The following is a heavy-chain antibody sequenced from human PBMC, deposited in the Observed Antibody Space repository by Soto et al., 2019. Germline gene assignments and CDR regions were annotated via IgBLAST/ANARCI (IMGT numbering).Heavy chain of an antibody. Sequence: ASVKVSCKASGYTFTGYYMHWVRQAPGQGLEWMGWINPNSGGTNYAQKFQGWVTMTRDTSISTAYMELSRLRSDDTAVYYCARDRVVAATRGYYYYGMDVWGQGTTVTVSS. V-gene: IGHV1-2*04. CDR3: ARDRVVAATRGYYYYGMDV. D-gene: IGHD2-15*01. CDR2: INPNSGGT. CDR1: GYTFTGYY. J-gene: IGHJ6*02.